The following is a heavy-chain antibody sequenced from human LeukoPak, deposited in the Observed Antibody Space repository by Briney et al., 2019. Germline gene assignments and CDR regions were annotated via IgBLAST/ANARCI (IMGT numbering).Heavy chain of an antibody. Sequence: GGSLRLSCAVSGLSFNNYAMSWVRQAPGKGLEWVSAISKSGDHTYYAASAKGRFTIYRDNSKNTQYLQMNSLRAEDTAVYYCATSWGPDTSAFRWGRDGMDVWGQGTTVIVS. D-gene: IGHD3-16*01. V-gene: IGHV3-23*01. CDR1: GLSFNNYA. J-gene: IGHJ6*02. CDR3: ATSWGPDTSAFRWGRDGMDV. CDR2: ISKSGDHT.